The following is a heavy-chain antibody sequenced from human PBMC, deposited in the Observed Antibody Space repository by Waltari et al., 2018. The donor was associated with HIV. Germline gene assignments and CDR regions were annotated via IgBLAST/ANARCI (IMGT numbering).Heavy chain of an antibody. CDR2: INPNSGGT. J-gene: IGHJ3*02. V-gene: IGHV1-2*02. CDR1: GYTFTGYY. Sequence: QVQLVQSGAEVKKPGASVKVSCKASGYTFTGYYMHWVRQAPGQGLEWMGWINPNSGGTNYAQKFQGRVTMTRDTSISTAYMELSRLRSDDTAVYYCARGGINVVPAAWDAFDIWGQGTMVTVSS. D-gene: IGHD2-2*01. CDR3: ARGGINVVPAAWDAFDI.